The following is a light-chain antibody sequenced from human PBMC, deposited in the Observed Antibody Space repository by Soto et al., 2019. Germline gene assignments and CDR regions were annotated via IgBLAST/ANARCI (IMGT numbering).Light chain of an antibody. Sequence: QSALTQPASVSGSPGQSITISCSGTSSDVGSYNYVSWYQQHPGKAPKLMIYEVSNRPSGVSNRFSGSKSGNTASLTISGLQAEDEADYYCSSYASSHSLVLFGGGTKVTVL. CDR3: SSYASSHSLVL. J-gene: IGLJ2*01. V-gene: IGLV2-14*01. CDR1: SSDVGSYNY. CDR2: EVS.